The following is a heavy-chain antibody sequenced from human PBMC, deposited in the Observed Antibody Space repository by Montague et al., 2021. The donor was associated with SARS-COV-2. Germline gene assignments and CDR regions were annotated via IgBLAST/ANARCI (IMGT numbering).Heavy chain of an antibody. CDR2: IHYSGST. CDR1: GGSIRSENHY. Sequence: TLSLTCTVSGGSIRSENHYWSWIRQHPGKGLEWIGYIHYSGSTDYNPSLNSRVSISVDTSKNQFSLKLRFVTAADTAVYFCARDGTAGDRFDPWGQGTLVTVSS. D-gene: IGHD1-26*01. J-gene: IGHJ5*02. V-gene: IGHV4-31*03. CDR3: ARDGTAGDRFDP.